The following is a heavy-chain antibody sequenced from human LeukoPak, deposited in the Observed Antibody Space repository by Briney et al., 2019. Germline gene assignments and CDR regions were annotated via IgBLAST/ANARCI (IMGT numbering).Heavy chain of an antibody. CDR2: ISSRGSFI. Sequence: GSLRLSCAAFGFSFSSYTMNWVRQAPGKGLEWVSFISSRGSFIYYADSVKGRFTISRDNAKNSLYLQMNSLRAEDTAVYYCVKDLMCSTGYERYYYYGMDVWGKGTTVTVSS. CDR1: GFSFSSYT. D-gene: IGHD5-12*01. CDR3: VKDLMCSTGYERYYYYGMDV. V-gene: IGHV3-21*01. J-gene: IGHJ6*04.